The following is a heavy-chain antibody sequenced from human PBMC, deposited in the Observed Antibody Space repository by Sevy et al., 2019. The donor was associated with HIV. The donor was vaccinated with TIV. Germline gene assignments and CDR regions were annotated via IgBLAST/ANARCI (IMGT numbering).Heavy chain of an antibody. CDR2: MSYDGTNN. D-gene: IGHD4-17*01. J-gene: IGHJ4*02. V-gene: IGHV3-30*18. CDR1: GFTFSNYG. CDR3: AKDLSTTVTTQSFDY. Sequence: GGSLRLSCAASGFTFSNYGMHWVRQDPGRGLEWVAVMSYDGTNNYYADSVKGRFTISRDNSKNTLYLQMNSLRAEDMAVYYCAKDLSTTVTTQSFDYWGQGTLVTVSS.